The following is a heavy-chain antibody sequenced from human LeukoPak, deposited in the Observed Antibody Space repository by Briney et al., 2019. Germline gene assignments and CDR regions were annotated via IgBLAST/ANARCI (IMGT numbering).Heavy chain of an antibody. Sequence: PGRSLRLSCAASGFTFSSYGMHWVRQAPGKGLEWVAVICYDGSNKYYADSVRGRFTISRDNSKNTLYLQMNSLRAEDTAVYYCAADTTADYWGQGTLVTVSS. J-gene: IGHJ4*02. V-gene: IGHV3-33*01. CDR2: ICYDGSNK. D-gene: IGHD1-26*01. CDR3: AADTTADY. CDR1: GFTFSSYG.